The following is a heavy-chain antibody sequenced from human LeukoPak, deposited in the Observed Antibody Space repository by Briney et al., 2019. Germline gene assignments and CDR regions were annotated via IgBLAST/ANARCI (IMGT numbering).Heavy chain of an antibody. CDR1: GFTFSGYW. CDR2: ISSSSSYI. J-gene: IGHJ6*02. Sequence: GGSPRLSCAASGFTFSGYWMTWVRQAPGKGLEWVSSISSSSSYIYYADSVKGRFTISRDNTKNSLYLQMNSLRAEDTAVYYCARADSPEYYYYYGMDVWGQGTTVTVSS. V-gene: IGHV3-21*01. CDR3: ARADSPEYYYYYGMDV.